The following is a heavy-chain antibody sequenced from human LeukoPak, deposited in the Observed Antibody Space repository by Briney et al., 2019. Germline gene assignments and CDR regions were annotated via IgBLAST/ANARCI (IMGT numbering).Heavy chain of an antibody. V-gene: IGHV1-69*05. Sequence: GASVKVSCKASGGTFSSYAISWVRQAPGQGLEWMGRIIPIFGTANYAQKFQGRVTITTDESTSTAYMELSSLRSEDTAVYYCASLDYGDYVNHDWGQGTLVTVSS. CDR3: ASLDYGDYVNHD. CDR2: IIPIFGTA. CDR1: GGTFSSYA. D-gene: IGHD4-17*01. J-gene: IGHJ4*02.